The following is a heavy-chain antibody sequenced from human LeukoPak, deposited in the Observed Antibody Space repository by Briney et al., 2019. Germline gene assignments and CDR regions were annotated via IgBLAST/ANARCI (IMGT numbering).Heavy chain of an antibody. CDR2: INPSGGST. V-gene: IGHV1-46*03. J-gene: IGHJ4*02. CDR1: GYTFTSYY. Sequence: ASVKVSCKASGYTFTSYYMHWVRQAPGQGLEWMGIINPSGGSTSYAQKFQGRVTMTRDTSTSTVYMELSSLRSEDTAVYYCARDRVDDSSGFPFDYWGQGTLVTVPS. CDR3: ARDRVDDSSGFPFDY. D-gene: IGHD3-22*01.